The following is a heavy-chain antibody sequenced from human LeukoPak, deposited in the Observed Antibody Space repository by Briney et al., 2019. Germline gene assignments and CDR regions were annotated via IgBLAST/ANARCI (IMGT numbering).Heavy chain of an antibody. J-gene: IGHJ4*02. CDR1: GDSISIYY. V-gene: IGHV4-4*07. Sequence: PSETLSLTCTVSGDSISIYYWSWIRQPAGKGLEWIGRIYTSGSTNYNYSLKSRVTMSVDTSKNQFSLKLRSVTAADTAVYYCARGPYCSSTICYYYFDYWGQGTPVTVSS. D-gene: IGHD2-2*01. CDR3: ARGPYCSSTICYYYFDY. CDR2: IYTSGST.